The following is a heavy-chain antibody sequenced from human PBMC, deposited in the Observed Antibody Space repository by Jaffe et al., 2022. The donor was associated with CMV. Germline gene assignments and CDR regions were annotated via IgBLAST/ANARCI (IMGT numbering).Heavy chain of an antibody. Sequence: QLQLQESGPGLVKPSETLSLTCTVSGGSISSSSYYWGWIRQPPGKGLEWIGSIYYSGSTYYNPSLKSRVTISVDTSKNQFSLKLSSVTAADTAVYYCARHLRGGIQLWLPYYFDYWGQGTLVTVSS. CDR3: ARHLRGGIQLWLPYYFDY. D-gene: IGHD5-18*01. J-gene: IGHJ4*02. CDR1: GGSISSSSYY. CDR2: IYYSGST. V-gene: IGHV4-39*01.